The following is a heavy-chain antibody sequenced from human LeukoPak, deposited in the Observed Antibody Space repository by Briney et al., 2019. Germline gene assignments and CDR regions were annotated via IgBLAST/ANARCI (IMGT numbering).Heavy chain of an antibody. D-gene: IGHD4-17*01. CDR3: ASTRHATVTSFDY. V-gene: IGHV1-8*01. CDR1: GYTFASYD. Sequence: ASVKVSCKASGYTFASYDINWVRQATGQGLEWMGWMNPNSGNTGYARKFQGRVTMTRNTSISTPYMELSSLRSEDTAVYCCASTRHATVTSFDYWGQGTLVTVSS. J-gene: IGHJ4*02. CDR2: MNPNSGNT.